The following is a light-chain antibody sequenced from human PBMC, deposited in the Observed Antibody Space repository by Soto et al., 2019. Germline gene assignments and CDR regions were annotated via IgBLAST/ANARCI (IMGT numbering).Light chain of an antibody. Sequence: DIVMTQSPDSLAVSLGERATISCKSSQTVLYSSNNKNYLAWYQQKPGQPPKLLIYWASTRESGVPDRFTGSGSVTDFTLTISSLQAEDVAVYYCQQYYRSRTFGQGTKVEIK. CDR3: QQYYRSRT. J-gene: IGKJ1*01. CDR2: WAS. CDR1: QTVLYSSNNKNY. V-gene: IGKV4-1*01.